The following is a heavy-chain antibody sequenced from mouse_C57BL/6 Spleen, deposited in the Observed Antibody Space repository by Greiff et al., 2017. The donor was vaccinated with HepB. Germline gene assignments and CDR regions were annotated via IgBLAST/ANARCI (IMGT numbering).Heavy chain of an antibody. D-gene: IGHD2-4*01. CDR3: ARDRGGITTRYFDV. CDR1: GFTFSSYA. V-gene: IGHV5-4*01. J-gene: IGHJ1*03. CDR2: ISDGGSYT. Sequence: VQLKESGGGLVKPGGSLKLSCAASGFTFSSYAMSWVRQTPEKRLEWVATISDGGSYTYYPDNVKGRFTISRDNAKNNLYLQMSHLKSEDTAMYYCARDRGGITTRYFDVWGTGTTVTVSS.